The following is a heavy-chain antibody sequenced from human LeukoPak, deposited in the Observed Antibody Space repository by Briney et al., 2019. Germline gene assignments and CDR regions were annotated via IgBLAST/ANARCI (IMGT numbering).Heavy chain of an antibody. CDR2: ISGSSSAI. CDR1: GFTFSSYS. D-gene: IGHD3-10*01. J-gene: IGHJ3*02. CDR3: ARYSNYITMGGAFDI. V-gene: IGHV3-48*01. Sequence: GGSLRLSCAASGFTFSSYSMNWVRQAPGKGLEWVSYISGSSSAIYYADSVKGRFTISRDNAKNSLYLQMNSLRAEDTAVYYCARYSNYITMGGAFDIWGQGTMVTVSS.